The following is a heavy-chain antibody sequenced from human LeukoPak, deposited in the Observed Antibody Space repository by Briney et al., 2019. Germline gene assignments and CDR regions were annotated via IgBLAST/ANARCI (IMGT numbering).Heavy chain of an antibody. Sequence: SETLSLTCTVSGGSISSSSYYWGWIRQPPGKGLEWIGEINHSGSTNYNPSLKSRVTISVDTSKNQFSLKLSSVTAADTAVYYCASTGKFGELFGNWGQGTLVTVSS. J-gene: IGHJ4*02. D-gene: IGHD3-10*01. CDR3: ASTGKFGELFGN. V-gene: IGHV4-39*07. CDR2: INHSGST. CDR1: GGSISSSSYY.